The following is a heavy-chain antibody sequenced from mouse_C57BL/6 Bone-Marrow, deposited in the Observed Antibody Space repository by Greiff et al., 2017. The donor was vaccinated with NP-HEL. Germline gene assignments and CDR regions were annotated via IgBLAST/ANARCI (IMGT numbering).Heavy chain of an antibody. CDR2: IHPNSGST. D-gene: IGHD1-1*01. CDR3: ARKGITTVVDYFDY. J-gene: IGHJ2*01. V-gene: IGHV1-64*01. CDR1: GYTFTSYW. Sequence: VQLQQPGAELVKPGASVKLSCKASGYTFTSYWMHWVKQRPGQGLEWIGMIHPNSGSTNYNEKFKSKATLTVDKSSSTAYMQLSSLTSEDSAVYYCARKGITTVVDYFDYWGQGTTLTVSS.